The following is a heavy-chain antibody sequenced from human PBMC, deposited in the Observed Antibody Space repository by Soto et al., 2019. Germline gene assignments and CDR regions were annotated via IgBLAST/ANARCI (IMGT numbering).Heavy chain of an antibody. CDR1: GGSISSYY. Sequence: SETLSLTCTVSGGSISSYYWSWIRQPPGKGLEWIGYIYYSGSTNYNPSLKSRVTISVDTSKNQFSLKLSSVTAADTAVYYCARSPIMITFGGIDYWGQGTLVTVSS. J-gene: IGHJ4*02. CDR2: IYYSGST. V-gene: IGHV4-59*12. D-gene: IGHD3-16*01. CDR3: ARSPIMITFGGIDY.